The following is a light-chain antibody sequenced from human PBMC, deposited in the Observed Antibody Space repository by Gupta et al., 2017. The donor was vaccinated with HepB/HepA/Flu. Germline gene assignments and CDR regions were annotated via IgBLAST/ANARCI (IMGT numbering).Light chain of an antibody. CDR2: GAS. Sequence: EIVLTQSPGTLSLSPGERATLSCRASKSVSSSYLAWYQQKPGQAPRLLIYGASLRATGIPDRFSGSGSGTDFTLTISRLEPEDFAVYYCQQYGSSPPRYTFGQGTKLEIK. CDR3: QQYGSSPPRYT. V-gene: IGKV3-20*01. J-gene: IGKJ2*01. CDR1: KSVSSSY.